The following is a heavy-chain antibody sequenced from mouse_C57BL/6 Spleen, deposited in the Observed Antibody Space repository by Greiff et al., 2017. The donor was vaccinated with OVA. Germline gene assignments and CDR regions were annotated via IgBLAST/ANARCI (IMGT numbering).Heavy chain of an antibody. J-gene: IGHJ1*03. CDR2: IDPENGDT. D-gene: IGHD1-1*01. CDR1: GFNIKDDY. Sequence: VHVKQSGAELVRPGASVKLSCTASGFNIKDDYMHWVKQRPEQGLEWIGWIDPENGDTEYASKFQGKATITADTSSNTAYLQLSSLTSEDTAVYYCTRYYGSSHWYFDVWGTGTTVTVSS. CDR3: TRYYGSSHWYFDV. V-gene: IGHV14-4*01.